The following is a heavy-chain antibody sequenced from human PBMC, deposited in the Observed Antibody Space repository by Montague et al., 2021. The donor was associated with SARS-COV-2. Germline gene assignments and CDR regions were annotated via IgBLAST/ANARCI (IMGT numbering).Heavy chain of an antibody. V-gene: IGHV4-4*02. CDR2: IYHTGST. CDR3: VRHPHYDGLNGPPDF. Sequence: SETLSLTCVVSGDSISTDNWWTWVRLPPGKGLEWVGEIYHTGSTKYKPSLKSRVSMSVDKSWNQFSLRLTSVTAADTAFYYCVRHPHYDGLNGPPDFWDQGTLVTVSS. CDR1: GDSISTDNW. J-gene: IGHJ4*02. D-gene: IGHD3-9*01.